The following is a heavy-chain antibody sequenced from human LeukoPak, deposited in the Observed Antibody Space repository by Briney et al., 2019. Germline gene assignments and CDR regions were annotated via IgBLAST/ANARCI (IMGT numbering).Heavy chain of an antibody. CDR3: ARASWNWWFDP. J-gene: IGHJ5*02. V-gene: IGHV4-30-4*08. CDR2: IYYSGST. Sequence: SETLSLTCTVSGGSISSGDYYWSRIRQPPGKGLEWIGYIYYSGSTYYNPSLKSRVTISVDTSKNQFSLKLSSVTAADTAVYYCARASWNWWFDPWGQGTLVTVSS. CDR1: GGSISSGDYY. D-gene: IGHD1-7*01.